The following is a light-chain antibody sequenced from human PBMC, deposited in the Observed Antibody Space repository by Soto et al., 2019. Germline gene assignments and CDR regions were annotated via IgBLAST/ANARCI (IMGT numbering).Light chain of an antibody. V-gene: IGKV3-15*01. J-gene: IGKJ4*01. Sequence: EIVMTQSPATLSVSPGERATLSCRASQSVSSSLAWYQQKPGQAPRLLIYGSSTRATGIPARFSVSGSVTEFTLTISRRQSEDYAISFCQQYSKWLIFGAGTKVEIK. CDR3: QQYSKWLI. CDR2: GSS. CDR1: QSVSSS.